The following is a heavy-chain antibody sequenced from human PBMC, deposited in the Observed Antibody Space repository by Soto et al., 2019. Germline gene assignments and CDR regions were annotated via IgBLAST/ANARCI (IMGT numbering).Heavy chain of an antibody. CDR2: IYYSGAT. V-gene: IGHV4-39*01. Sequence: PSETLSLTCTVSGDSISGSSYYWGWIRQPPGKGLEWIGSIYYSGATYYNPSLKSRVTISVDTSKNQFSLKLNSVTAADTAVYYCARGLGAASACYGMDVWGQGTTVTVSS. CDR3: ARGLGAASACYGMDV. CDR1: GDSISGSSYY. D-gene: IGHD1-26*01. J-gene: IGHJ6*02.